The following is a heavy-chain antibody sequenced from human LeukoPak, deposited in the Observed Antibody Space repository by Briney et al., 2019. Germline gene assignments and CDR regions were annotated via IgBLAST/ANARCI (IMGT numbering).Heavy chain of an antibody. CDR1: GFTFNSYA. J-gene: IGHJ3*02. Sequence: GGSLRLSCAASGFTFNSYAMSWVRQAPGKGLEWVSAISGSGGSTYYADSVKGRFTISRDNSKNTLYLQMNSLRAEDTAVYYCAKDQKQWLVYDAFDIWDHGTMVTVSS. V-gene: IGHV3-23*01. CDR2: ISGSGGST. D-gene: IGHD6-19*01. CDR3: AKDQKQWLVYDAFDI.